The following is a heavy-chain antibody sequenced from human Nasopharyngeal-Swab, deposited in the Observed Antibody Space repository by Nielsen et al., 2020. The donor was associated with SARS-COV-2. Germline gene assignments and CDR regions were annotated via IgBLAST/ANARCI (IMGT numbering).Heavy chain of an antibody. V-gene: IGHV1-69*01. CDR3: ARGLAGSIAGAYYYDSSGYYYFYYFDY. D-gene: IGHD3-22*01. CDR2: IIPIFGTA. J-gene: IGHJ4*02. Sequence: WVRQAPGQRLEWMGGIIPIFGTANYAQKFQGRVTITADESTSTAYMELSSLRSEDTAVHYCARGLAGSIAGAYYYDSSGYYYFYYFDYWGQGTLVTVSS.